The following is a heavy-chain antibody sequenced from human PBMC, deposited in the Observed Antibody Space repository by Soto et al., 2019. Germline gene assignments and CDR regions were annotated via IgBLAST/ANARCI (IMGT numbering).Heavy chain of an antibody. CDR1: GFSLNTNGMG. CDR3: AGWNCASGLDV. D-gene: IGHD1-7*01. Sequence: QITLKESGPTLVRPTQSLTLNCSFSGFSLNTNGMGVGWIRQPPGKALEWLAFIYWDEDKRYSPSLKTRLTVTTDTSKNEVVLTLTNRDPLDTETYSCAGWNCASGLDVWGQGTTVTVSS. CDR2: IYWDEDK. J-gene: IGHJ6*02. V-gene: IGHV2-5*02.